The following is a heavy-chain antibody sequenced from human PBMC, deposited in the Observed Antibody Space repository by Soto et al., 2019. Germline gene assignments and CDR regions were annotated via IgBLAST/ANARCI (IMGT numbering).Heavy chain of an antibody. V-gene: IGHV4-4*07. J-gene: IGHJ6*02. CDR2: IYTTGST. D-gene: IGHD1-26*01. Sequence: PSETLSLTCTVSGGSISSYYWSLIRQPAGKGLECIWRIYTTGSTNYNPSLKSRVTMSVDTSKNQFSLKLSSVTAADTAVYYCARVGASEGYYYGMDVWGQGTTVTVSS. CDR1: GGSISSYY. CDR3: ARVGASEGYYYGMDV.